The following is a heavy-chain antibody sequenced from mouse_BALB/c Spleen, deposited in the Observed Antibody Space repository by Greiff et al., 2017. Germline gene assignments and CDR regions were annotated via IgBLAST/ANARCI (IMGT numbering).Heavy chain of an antibody. Sequence: EVQLVESGGGLVKPGGSLKLSCAASGFTFSSYAMSWVRQTPEKRLEWVASISSGGSTYYPDSVKGRFTISRDNARNILYLQMSSLRSEDTAMYYCARRGSYDYDGAMDYWGQGTSVTVSS. CDR1: GFTFSSYA. D-gene: IGHD2-4*01. CDR2: ISSGGST. J-gene: IGHJ4*01. V-gene: IGHV5-6-5*01. CDR3: ARRGSYDYDGAMDY.